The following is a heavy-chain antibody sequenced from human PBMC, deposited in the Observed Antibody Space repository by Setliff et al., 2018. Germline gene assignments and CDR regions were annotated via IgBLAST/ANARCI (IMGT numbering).Heavy chain of an antibody. CDR3: ARGSRSQNWGGRYSWFDP. Sequence: ASVKVSCKASGYSFSTYDINWVRQAAGQGLEWMGWMDPNTGYTGYARNFQGRVTMTRNTSISTAYMELSGLRSDDTAVYYCARGSRSQNWGGRYSWFDPWGQGTLVTVSS. D-gene: IGHD7-27*01. V-gene: IGHV1-8*02. CDR2: MDPNTGYT. CDR1: GYSFSTYD. J-gene: IGHJ5*02.